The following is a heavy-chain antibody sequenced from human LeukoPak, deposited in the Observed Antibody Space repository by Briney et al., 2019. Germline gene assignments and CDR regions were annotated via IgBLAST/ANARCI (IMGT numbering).Heavy chain of an antibody. D-gene: IGHD3-16*01. CDR3: ARVINYVWGGSNSPLYYFDY. Sequence: NPSETLSLTCTVSGYSISSGYYWGWIRQPPGKGLEWIGSIYHSGSTYYNPSLKSRVTISVDTSKNQFSLKLSSVTAADTAVYYCARVINYVWGGSNSPLYYFDYWGQGTLVTVSS. J-gene: IGHJ4*02. CDR2: IYHSGST. CDR1: GYSISSGYY. V-gene: IGHV4-38-2*02.